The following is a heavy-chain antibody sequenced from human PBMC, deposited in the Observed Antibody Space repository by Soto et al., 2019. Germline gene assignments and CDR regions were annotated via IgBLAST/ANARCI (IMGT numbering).Heavy chain of an antibody. CDR3: ARGGRIVDTGIGYYYYHAMDV. CDR1: GYTITAHL. CDR2: FNPTGDTA. Sequence: VASVKVSCKASGYTITAHLLHWVRQAPGQGLEWMGIFNPTGDTASYAQKLQGRVTMTRDTSTGTAYMELGSLRSEDTAVYYCARGGRIVDTGIGYYYYHAMDVWGQGTTVTVSS. D-gene: IGHD5-18*01. J-gene: IGHJ6*02. V-gene: IGHV1-46*01.